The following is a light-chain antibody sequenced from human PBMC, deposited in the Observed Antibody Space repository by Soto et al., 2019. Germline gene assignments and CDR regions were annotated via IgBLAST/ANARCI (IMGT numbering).Light chain of an antibody. CDR2: DAS. V-gene: IGKV3-20*01. Sequence: IVLTQSPDTLSLSPGERATLSCRASQSVSSSYLAWYQQKPGQAPRLLIYDASSRATGIPDRFSGSGSGTDFTLTISRLEPEDFAVYYCQQYGSSPPWTFGQGTKV. J-gene: IGKJ1*01. CDR3: QQYGSSPPWT. CDR1: QSVSSSY.